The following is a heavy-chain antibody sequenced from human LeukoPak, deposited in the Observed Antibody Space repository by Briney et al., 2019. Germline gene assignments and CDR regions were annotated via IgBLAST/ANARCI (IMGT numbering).Heavy chain of an antibody. CDR2: ISGSGGST. D-gene: IGHD6-19*01. J-gene: IGHJ4*02. Sequence: PGGSLRLSCAASGFTFSSYAMSWVRQAPGKGLEWVSAISGSGGSTYYADSVKGRFTISRDNSKNTLYLQMNSLRAEDTAVYYCARTPLAVAGTGPDYWGQGTLVTVSS. V-gene: IGHV3-23*01. CDR1: GFTFSSYA. CDR3: ARTPLAVAGTGPDY.